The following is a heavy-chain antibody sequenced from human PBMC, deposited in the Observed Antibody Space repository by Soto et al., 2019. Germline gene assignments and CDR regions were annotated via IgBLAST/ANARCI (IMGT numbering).Heavy chain of an antibody. CDR3: ASCPQNCITTSPCCLFFDY. CDR2: IVVGSGNT. CDR1: GFTFTSSA. V-gene: IGHV1-58*02. D-gene: IGHD2-2*01. J-gene: IGHJ4*02. Sequence: SVKVSCKASGFTFTSSAMQWVRQARGQRLEWIGWIVVGSGNTNYAQKFQERVTITRDMSTSTAYMELSSLRSEDTAVYYCASCPQNCITTSPCCLFFDYWGQGTLVTVSS.